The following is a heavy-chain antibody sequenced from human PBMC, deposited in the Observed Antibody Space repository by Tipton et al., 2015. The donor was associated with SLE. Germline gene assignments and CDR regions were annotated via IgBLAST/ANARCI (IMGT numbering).Heavy chain of an antibody. V-gene: IGHV4-4*08. Sequence: TLSLTCTVSGGSISSYYWSWIRQPPGKGLEWIGHIYTSGSTNYNPSLQSRVTISVDTSKNQFSLKLSSVTAADTAVYYCARGGVTTVTAVWGQGTMVTVSS. CDR1: GGSISSYY. CDR2: IYTSGST. J-gene: IGHJ3*01. CDR3: ARGGVTTVTAV. D-gene: IGHD4-17*01.